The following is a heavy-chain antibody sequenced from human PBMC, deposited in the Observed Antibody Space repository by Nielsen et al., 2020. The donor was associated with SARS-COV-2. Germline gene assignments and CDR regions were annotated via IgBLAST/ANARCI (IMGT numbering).Heavy chain of an antibody. CDR3: ARSRDSSGWYVNFDY. J-gene: IGHJ4*02. V-gene: IGHV7-4-1*02. D-gene: IGHD6-19*01. Sequence: ASVKVSCKASGYTFTSYAMSWVRQAPGQGLEWMGWINTNTGNPTYAQGFTGRFVFSLDTSVSTAYLQISSLKAEDTAVYYCARSRDSSGWYVNFDYWGQGTLVTVSS. CDR2: INTNTGNP. CDR1: GYTFTSYA.